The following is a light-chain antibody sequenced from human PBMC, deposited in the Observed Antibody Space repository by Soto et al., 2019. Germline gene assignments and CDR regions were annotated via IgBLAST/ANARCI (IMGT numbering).Light chain of an antibody. CDR2: DVA. Sequence: QSALTQPASVSGSPGQSITISCTGTSSDVGAYNFVSWYQHYPDKAPKVVIYDVANRPSGVSYRFSASKSGNTASLTISGLQAEDEADYYCMSFTSSNTYVFVTGTKATVL. J-gene: IGLJ1*01. CDR3: MSFTSSNTYV. V-gene: IGLV2-14*03. CDR1: SSDVGAYNF.